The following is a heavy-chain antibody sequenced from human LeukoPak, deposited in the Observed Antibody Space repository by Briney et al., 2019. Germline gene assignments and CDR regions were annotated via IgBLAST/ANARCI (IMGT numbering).Heavy chain of an antibody. Sequence: GGSLRLSCAASGFTFNTYTMNWVRQAPGKGLEWVSSISSSSSYIYYADSVKGRFTISRDNAKNSLYLQMNSLRAEDTAVYYCARDPDPTVVRKMDVWGKGTTVTVSS. J-gene: IGHJ6*04. CDR1: GFTFNTYT. CDR2: ISSSSSYI. D-gene: IGHD4-23*01. CDR3: ARDPDPTVVRKMDV. V-gene: IGHV3-21*01.